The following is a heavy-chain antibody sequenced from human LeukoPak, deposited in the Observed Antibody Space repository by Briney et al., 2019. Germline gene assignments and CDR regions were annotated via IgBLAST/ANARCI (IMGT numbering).Heavy chain of an antibody. Sequence: GGSLRLSCAASGFTFSSYWMSWVRQAPGKGLEWVANIKQDGSEKYYVDSVKGRFTISRDNAKNSLYLQMNSLRAEDTAVYYCAKDGVTAFYGDPTNWFDSWGQGILVTVSS. D-gene: IGHD4-17*01. V-gene: IGHV3-7*01. J-gene: IGHJ5*01. CDR2: IKQDGSEK. CDR3: AKDGVTAFYGDPTNWFDS. CDR1: GFTFSSYW.